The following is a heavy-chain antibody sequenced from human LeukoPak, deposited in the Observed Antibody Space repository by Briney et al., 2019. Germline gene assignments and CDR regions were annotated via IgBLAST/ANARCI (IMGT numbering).Heavy chain of an antibody. Sequence: ETGGSLRLSCAASGFTFSSYAMSWVRQAPGKGLEWVSAISGSGGSTYYADSVKGWFTISRDNSKNTPYLQMNSLRAEDTAVYYCARVDYGGYDAFDIWGQGTMVTVSS. D-gene: IGHD4-23*01. CDR1: GFTFSSYA. CDR3: ARVDYGGYDAFDI. J-gene: IGHJ3*02. CDR2: ISGSGGST. V-gene: IGHV3-23*01.